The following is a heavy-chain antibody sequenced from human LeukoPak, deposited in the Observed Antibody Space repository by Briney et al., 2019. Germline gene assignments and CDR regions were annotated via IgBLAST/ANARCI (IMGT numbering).Heavy chain of an antibody. CDR3: AKAPGGSLGDYFDY. Sequence: GRSLRLSCAASGFTFDDYAMHWVRQAPGKGLEWVSGISWNSGAIGYADSVKGRFTISRDNAKNSLYLQMNSLRAEDMAVYHCAKAPGGSLGDYFDYWGQGTLVTVSS. D-gene: IGHD1-26*01. CDR2: ISWNSGAI. CDR1: GFTFDDYA. J-gene: IGHJ4*02. V-gene: IGHV3-9*03.